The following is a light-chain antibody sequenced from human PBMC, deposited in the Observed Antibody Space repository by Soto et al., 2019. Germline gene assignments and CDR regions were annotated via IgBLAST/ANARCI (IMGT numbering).Light chain of an antibody. CDR2: GAS. J-gene: IGKJ2*01. CDR1: QSVSSN. V-gene: IGKV3-15*01. Sequence: EIVMTQSPVTLSVSPGERATLSCRASQSVSSNLAWYQQKCGQAPRLLIYGASTRATGIPARFSGNGSGTEFTLTISSLQSEDFAIYYCQQYNNSPPYTFGQGTKLEIK. CDR3: QQYNNSPPYT.